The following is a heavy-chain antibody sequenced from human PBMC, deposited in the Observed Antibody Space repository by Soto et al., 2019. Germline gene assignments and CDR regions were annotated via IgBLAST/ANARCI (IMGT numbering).Heavy chain of an antibody. Sequence: SVKVSCKASGGTFSSYTISWVRQAPGQGLEWTGRIIPILGIANYAQKFQGRVTITADKSTSTAYMELSSLRSEDTAVYYCARGNCSSTSCYAGNYYYYGMDVWG. J-gene: IGHJ6*02. CDR3: ARGNCSSTSCYAGNYYYYGMDV. CDR1: GGTFSSYT. V-gene: IGHV1-69*02. CDR2: IIPILGIA. D-gene: IGHD2-2*01.